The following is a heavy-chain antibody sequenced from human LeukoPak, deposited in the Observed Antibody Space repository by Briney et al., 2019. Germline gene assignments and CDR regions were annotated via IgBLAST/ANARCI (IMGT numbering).Heavy chain of an antibody. D-gene: IGHD1-1*01. CDR1: GFTFSSYA. J-gene: IGHJ4*02. Sequence: PGGSLRLSRTASGFTFSSYAMNWVRQAPGKGLEWVSVINNSGGNTFYADSVKGRFTISRDNSKNTLYLQMSSLRGEDMAVYYCARSLKWNLVGFDYWGQGTLVTVSS. CDR2: INNSGGNT. CDR3: ARSLKWNLVGFDY. V-gene: IGHV3-23*01.